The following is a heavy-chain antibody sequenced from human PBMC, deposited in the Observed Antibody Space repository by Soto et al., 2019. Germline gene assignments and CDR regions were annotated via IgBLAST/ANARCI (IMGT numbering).Heavy chain of an antibody. V-gene: IGHV2-5*02. Sequence: QITLKESGPTLVKPTQTLTLTCTYSGFSLRTTGVGVGWIRQPPGKALEWLGIIYWDDNKRYSPSLKSRLTLTNDISKSQVVLTMTSMDPVDTATYYCAHTWGLPFDYWGQGTLVIVSS. CDR1: GFSLRTTGVG. J-gene: IGHJ4*02. CDR2: IYWDDNK. D-gene: IGHD3-16*01. CDR3: AHTWGLPFDY.